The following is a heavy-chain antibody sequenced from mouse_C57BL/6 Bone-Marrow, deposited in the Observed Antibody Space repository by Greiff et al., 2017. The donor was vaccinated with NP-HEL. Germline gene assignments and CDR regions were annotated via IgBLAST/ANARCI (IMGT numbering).Heavy chain of an antibody. V-gene: IGHV1-26*01. CDR3: AREDYLRAWFAY. Sequence: VQLQQSGPELVKPGASVKISCKASGYTFTDYYMNWVKQSHGKSLEWIGDINPNNGGTSYNQKFKGKATLTVDKSSSTAYMELRSLTSEDSAVYYCAREDYLRAWFAYWGQGTLVTVSA. J-gene: IGHJ3*01. CDR1: GYTFTDYY. D-gene: IGHD2-4*01. CDR2: INPNNGGT.